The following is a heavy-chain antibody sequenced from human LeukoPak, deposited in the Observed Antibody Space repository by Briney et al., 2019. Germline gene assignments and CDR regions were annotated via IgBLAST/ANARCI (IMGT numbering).Heavy chain of an antibody. J-gene: IGHJ6*02. CDR3: ARDPLGYCSGGSCYGVSYYGMDV. CDR2: INPNSGGT. D-gene: IGHD2-15*01. Sequence: ASVKVSCKASGYTFTGYYMHWVRQAPGQGLEWMGWINPNSGGTNYAQKFQGRVTITRDTSISTAYMELSRLRSDDTAVHYCARDPLGYCSGGSCYGVSYYGMDVWGQGTTVTVSS. CDR1: GYTFTGYY. V-gene: IGHV1-2*02.